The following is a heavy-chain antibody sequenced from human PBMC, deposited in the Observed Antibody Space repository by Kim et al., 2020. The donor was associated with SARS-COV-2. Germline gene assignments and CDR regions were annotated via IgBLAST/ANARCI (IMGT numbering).Heavy chain of an antibody. D-gene: IGHD2-15*01. Sequence: THSADSVKGQFIVSRDNSKNVVYLQMDSLRPDDTAVYFCARSPTMGGGRWGQGTQVTVSS. V-gene: IGHV3-53*01. CDR2: T. J-gene: IGHJ4*01. CDR3: ARSPTMGGGR.